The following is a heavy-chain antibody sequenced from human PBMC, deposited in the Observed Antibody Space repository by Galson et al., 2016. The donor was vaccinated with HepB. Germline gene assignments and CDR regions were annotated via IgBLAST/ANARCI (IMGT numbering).Heavy chain of an antibody. Sequence: SLRLSCAASGFTFSSYSMNWVRQAPGKGLEWISYISFSSSFIYYADSVKGRFTISRDNAKNSLYLQMNGLGDEDTAVYYCARDQIGNYRAFDYWGQGTLVTVSS. CDR2: ISFSSSFI. J-gene: IGHJ4*02. D-gene: IGHD1-7*01. V-gene: IGHV3-48*02. CDR3: ARDQIGNYRAFDY. CDR1: GFTFSSYS.